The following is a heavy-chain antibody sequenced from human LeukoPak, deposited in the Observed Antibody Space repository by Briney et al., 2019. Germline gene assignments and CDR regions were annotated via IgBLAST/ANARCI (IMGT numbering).Heavy chain of an antibody. CDR3: AKRPSTSWYEDTFDI. CDR1: GFTFRTYA. J-gene: IGHJ3*02. D-gene: IGHD2-2*01. CDR2: ISGSGSGGST. Sequence: GGSLRLSCAASGFTFRTYAMSWLRQAPGKGLEWVSAISGSGSGGSTYYADSVKGRFTISRDNSKNTLYLQMSSLRGEDTAVYYCAKRPSTSWYEDTFDIWGQGTMVTVSS. V-gene: IGHV3-23*01.